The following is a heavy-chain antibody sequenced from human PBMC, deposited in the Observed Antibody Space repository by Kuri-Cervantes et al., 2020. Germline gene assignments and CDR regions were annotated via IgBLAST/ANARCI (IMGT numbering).Heavy chain of an antibody. J-gene: IGHJ6*03. D-gene: IGHD6-19*01. CDR1: GGTFSSYA. V-gene: IGHV1-69*05. Sequence: SVKVSCKASGGTFSSYAISWVRQAPGQGLEWMGGIIPIFGTANYAQKFQGRVTITTDESTSTAYMEVSSLRSEDTAVYYCARDLTVAGVYYYYLDVWGKGTTVTVSS. CDR3: ARDLTVAGVYYYYLDV. CDR2: IIPIFGTA.